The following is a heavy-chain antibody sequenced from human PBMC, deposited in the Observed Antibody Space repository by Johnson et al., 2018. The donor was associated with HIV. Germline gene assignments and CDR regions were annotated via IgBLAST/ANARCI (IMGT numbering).Heavy chain of an antibody. J-gene: IGHJ3*02. V-gene: IGHV3-30*02. CDR1: GFTFSSYA. CDR3: AKDRGYGGDCYSDAFDI. D-gene: IGHD2-21*02. Sequence: QMLLVESGGGVVQPGRSLRLSCAASGFTFSSYAMHWVRQAPGKGLEWVAFIRYDGSNKYYADSVKGRFTISRDNSKNTLYLQMNSLRAEDTAVYYCAKDRGYGGDCYSDAFDIWGKGTMVTVSS. CDR2: IRYDGSNK.